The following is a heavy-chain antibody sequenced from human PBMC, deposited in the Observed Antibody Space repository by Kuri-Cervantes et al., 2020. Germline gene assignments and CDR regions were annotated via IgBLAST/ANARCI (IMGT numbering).Heavy chain of an antibody. V-gene: IGHV3-7*01. D-gene: IGHD2-15*01. J-gene: IGHJ4*02. CDR3: ARDEGVVAAEVFDC. CDR2: IKQDGSEK. Sequence: GESLKISCAASGFTSSSYWMSWVRQAPGKGLEWVANIKQDGSEKYYVDSVKGRFTISRDNAKNSLYLQMNSLRAEDTAVYYCARDEGVVAAEVFDCWGQGTLVTVSS. CDR1: GFTSSSYW.